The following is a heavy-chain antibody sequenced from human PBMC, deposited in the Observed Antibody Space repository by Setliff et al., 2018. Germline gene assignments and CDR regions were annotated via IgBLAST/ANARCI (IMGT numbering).Heavy chain of an antibody. CDR3: ARLDAHSSGWYSLRNYYYYYYMDV. J-gene: IGHJ6*03. D-gene: IGHD6-19*01. Sequence: GESLKISCKGSGYSFSNFWIGWVRQMPGKGLEWMGIIYPGDSHTRYSPSFQGQVTMSADKSINTAYLQWSNLKASDTAIYYCARLDAHSSGWYSLRNYYYYYYMDVWGKGTTVTVSS. V-gene: IGHV5-51*01. CDR1: GYSFSNFW. CDR2: IYPGDSHT.